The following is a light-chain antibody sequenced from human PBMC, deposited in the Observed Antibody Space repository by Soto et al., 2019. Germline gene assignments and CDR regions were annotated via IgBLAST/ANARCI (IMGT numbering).Light chain of an antibody. CDR1: QSLVSADGNTY. CDR2: EVS. CDR3: MHSAQLPPT. J-gene: IGKJ5*01. Sequence: IVMTQSPLSLPVTLRQSASISCTSSQSLVSADGNTYLDWLQQKTRQSPQLLIYEVSTRVSGVPDRFSGSGSGTDFTLEISLVETDDGGIDCCMHSAQLPPTSGQRRRPAIK. V-gene: IGKV2D-29*02.